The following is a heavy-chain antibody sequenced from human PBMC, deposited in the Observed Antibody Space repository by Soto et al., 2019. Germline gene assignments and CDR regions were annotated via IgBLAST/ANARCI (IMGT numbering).Heavy chain of an antibody. D-gene: IGHD2-2*01. CDR3: ARGSGIVVVPAAADNWFDP. CDR2: IYYSGST. V-gene: IGHV4-59*01. J-gene: IGHJ5*02. Sequence: SETLSLTCTVSGGSISSYYWSWIRQPPGKGLEWIGYIYYSGSTNYNPSLKSRVTISVDTSKNQFSLKLSSVTAADTAVYYCARGSGIVVVPAAADNWFDPWGQGTLVTVSS. CDR1: GGSISSYY.